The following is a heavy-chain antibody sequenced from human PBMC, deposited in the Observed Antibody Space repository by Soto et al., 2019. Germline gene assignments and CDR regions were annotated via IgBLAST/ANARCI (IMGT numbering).Heavy chain of an antibody. CDR3: ARDNGGWDPPSLYYYYGMDV. J-gene: IGHJ6*02. CDR1: GGTFSSYA. Sequence: AASVKVSCKASGGTFSSYAISWVRQAPGQGLEWMGGIIPIFGTANYAQKFQGRVTITADESTSTAYMELSSLRSEDTAVYYCARDNGGWDPPSLYYYYGMDVWGQGTTVTVYS. CDR2: IIPIFGTA. D-gene: IGHD6-19*01. V-gene: IGHV1-69*13.